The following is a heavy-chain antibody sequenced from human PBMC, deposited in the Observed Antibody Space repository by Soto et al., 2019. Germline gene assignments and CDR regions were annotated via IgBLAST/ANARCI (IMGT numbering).Heavy chain of an antibody. Sequence: GASVKVSCKASGYTFTSYAMHWVRQAPGQRLEWMGWINAGNGNTKYSQKFQGRVTITRDTSASTAYMELSSLRSEDTAVYYCARGGVDIVSPFYPRGQGTLVTVSA. J-gene: IGHJ5*02. CDR1: GYTFTSYA. CDR2: INAGNGNT. D-gene: IGHD2-15*01. CDR3: ARGGVDIVSPFYP. V-gene: IGHV1-3*01.